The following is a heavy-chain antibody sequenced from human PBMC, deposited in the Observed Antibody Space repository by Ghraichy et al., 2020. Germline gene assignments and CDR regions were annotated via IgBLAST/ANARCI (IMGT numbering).Heavy chain of an antibody. J-gene: IGHJ6*02. Sequence: SETLSLTCTVSGGSISSYYWSWIRQPPGKGLEWIGYIYYSGSTNYNPSLKSRVTISVDTSKNQFSLKLSSVTAADTAVYYCARDYYDSGGMDVWGQGTTVTVSS. CDR2: IYYSGST. D-gene: IGHD3-22*01. V-gene: IGHV4-59*01. CDR3: ARDYYDSGGMDV. CDR1: GGSISSYY.